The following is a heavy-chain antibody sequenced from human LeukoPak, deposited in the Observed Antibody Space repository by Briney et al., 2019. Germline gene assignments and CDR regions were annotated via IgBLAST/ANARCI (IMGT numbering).Heavy chain of an antibody. Sequence: GGSLRLSCAASGFTFSSYGMNWVRQAPGKGLEWVSYITSSGSTIYYADSVKGRFTISRDNAKNSLYLQMNSLRAEDTALHYCARDGPWIQLSSPRAFDIWGRGTMVTVSS. V-gene: IGHV3-48*01. D-gene: IGHD5-18*01. J-gene: IGHJ3*02. CDR2: ITSSGSTI. CDR3: ARDGPWIQLSSPRAFDI. CDR1: GFTFSSYG.